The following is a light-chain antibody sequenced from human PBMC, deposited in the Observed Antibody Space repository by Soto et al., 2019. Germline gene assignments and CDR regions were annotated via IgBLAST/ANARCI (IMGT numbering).Light chain of an antibody. CDR1: VSDVGGYDS. CDR3: CSYTTSTTYV. Sequence: QSALTQPASVSGSPGQSITISCTGTVSDVGGYDSVSWYQQHPGRAPKLIIYGVNNRPSGVSNRFSASKSADTASLTISGLQAEEEANYYCCSYTTSTTYVFGPRTKATVL. CDR2: GVN. V-gene: IGLV2-14*03. J-gene: IGLJ1*01.